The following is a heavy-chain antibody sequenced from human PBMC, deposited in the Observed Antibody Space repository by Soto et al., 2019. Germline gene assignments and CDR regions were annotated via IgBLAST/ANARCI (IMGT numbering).Heavy chain of an antibody. CDR3: AREAAWDNWFFHR. Sequence: QVHLVESGGGVVQSGVSLRLSCVASGFTFNSYGIHWVRQAPGKGLEWVAVIGEDGTVKFFADSVKGRFTMSRDNPKNTVFLQMNSLKTEDTGMYYCAREAAWDNWFFHRWARGTLVTFAS. CDR2: IGEDGTVK. CDR1: GFTFNSYG. V-gene: IGHV3-30*03. J-gene: IGHJ2*01. D-gene: IGHD1-26*01.